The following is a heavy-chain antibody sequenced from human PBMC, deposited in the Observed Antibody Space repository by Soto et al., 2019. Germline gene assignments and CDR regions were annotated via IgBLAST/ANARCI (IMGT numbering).Heavy chain of an antibody. V-gene: IGHV3-74*01. CDR3: TRGGIQLWGSY. J-gene: IGHJ4*02. Sequence: EVQLVESGGGLVQPGGSLRLSCAASGFTFSTYWMHWVRQAPGQGLVWVSRINSDGSSTSYADSVKGRFIISRDNAKTTLYLQMSSLRAEDTAVYYCTRGGIQLWGSYWGQGTLVTVSS. CDR1: GFTFSTYW. D-gene: IGHD5-18*01. CDR2: INSDGSST.